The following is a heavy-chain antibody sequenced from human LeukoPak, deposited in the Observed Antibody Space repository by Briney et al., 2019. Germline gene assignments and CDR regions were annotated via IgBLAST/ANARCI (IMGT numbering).Heavy chain of an antibody. CDR2: IYNIGFT. V-gene: IGHV4-59*01. CDR3: ATYTSNWYPEFLQH. Sequence: PSETLSLTCTVSGDSITNYYWSWIRQHAGKGLEWIGYIYNIGFTNYNPSLKSRVTISIDTSKNQFSLKLNSVTAADTAVYYCATYTSNWYPEFLQHWGQGTLVTVSS. CDR1: GDSITNYY. J-gene: IGHJ1*01. D-gene: IGHD6-13*01.